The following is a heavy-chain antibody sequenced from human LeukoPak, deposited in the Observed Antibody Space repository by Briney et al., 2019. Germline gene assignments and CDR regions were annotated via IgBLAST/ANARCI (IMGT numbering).Heavy chain of an antibody. V-gene: IGHV1-69*01. CDR3: ARAWGSGSYYNY. CDR2: IIPIFGTA. J-gene: IGHJ4*02. D-gene: IGHD3-10*01. CDR1: GGTFSSYA. Sequence: AASVKVSCKASGGTFSSYAISWVRQAPGQGLEWMGGIIPIFGTANYAQKFQGRVTITADESTSTAYMELSSLRSEDTAVYYCARAWGSGSYYNYWGQGTLVTVSS.